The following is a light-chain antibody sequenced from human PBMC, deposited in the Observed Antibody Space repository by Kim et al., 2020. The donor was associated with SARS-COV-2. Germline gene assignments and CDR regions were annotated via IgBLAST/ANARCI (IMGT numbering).Light chain of an antibody. CDR1: QDIVSY. CDR2: AAS. J-gene: IGKJ3*01. V-gene: IGKV1-39*01. Sequence: AAVGHRVTITCRTSQDIVSYFHWYQQKPGKAPKLLMYAASTVQSGVPSMFSGSGSGPDFTLSISSLQPGDYATYYCQESSNLLLTFGPGTKVDIK. CDR3: QESSNLLLT.